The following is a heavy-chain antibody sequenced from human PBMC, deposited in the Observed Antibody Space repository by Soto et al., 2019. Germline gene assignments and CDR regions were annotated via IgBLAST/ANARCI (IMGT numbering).Heavy chain of an antibody. D-gene: IGHD3-22*01. CDR1: GESFSNHY. CDR2: INYSGST. CDR3: ARGVVYRDVGLAYGMDV. J-gene: IGHJ6*02. Sequence: SETLSLTCAVYGESFSNHYWTWIRQSPGKGLEWVGEINYSGSTRYNWSLGSRVTISVDTSKKQFSLMVTSVTAEDTAVYYCARGVVYRDVGLAYGMDVWGQGTTVTVSS. V-gene: IGHV4-34*01.